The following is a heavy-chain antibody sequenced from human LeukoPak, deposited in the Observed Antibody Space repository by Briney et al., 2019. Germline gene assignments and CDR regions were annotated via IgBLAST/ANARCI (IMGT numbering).Heavy chain of an antibody. Sequence: RPSETLSLTCTVSGYSIRSDYYWGWIRQPPGKRLEWIGYIYYSGSTNYNPSLKSRVTISVGTSKNQFSLKLSSVTAADTAVYYCARDSTAGTLDYWGQGTLVTVSS. D-gene: IGHD3-10*01. V-gene: IGHV4-61*01. CDR1: GYSIRSDYY. CDR2: IYYSGST. J-gene: IGHJ4*02. CDR3: ARDSTAGTLDY.